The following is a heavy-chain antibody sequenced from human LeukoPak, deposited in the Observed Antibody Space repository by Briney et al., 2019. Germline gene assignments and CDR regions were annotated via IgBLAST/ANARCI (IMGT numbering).Heavy chain of an antibody. CDR1: GFSFSSYA. V-gene: IGHV3-23*01. Sequence: GGSLRLSCAASGFSFSSYAMSWVRQAPGKGLEGVSSISGSGDKTYYAESVKGRFTISRENSKNTLFLQMNSLRAQDTPVFYCAKRSGYTTGWFFDFWGQGTLVTVSS. D-gene: IGHD5-12*01. J-gene: IGHJ4*02. CDR2: ISGSGDKT. CDR3: AKRSGYTTGWFFDF.